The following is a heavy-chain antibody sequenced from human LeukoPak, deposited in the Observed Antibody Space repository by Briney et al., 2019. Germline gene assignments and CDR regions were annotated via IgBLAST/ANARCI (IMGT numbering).Heavy chain of an antibody. V-gene: IGHV3-23*01. CDR3: ARRAYNWGAFDI. D-gene: IGHD5-24*01. Sequence: VGSLRVSCAASGFTITNYAMNWVRQAPGKGLEWVSTLSPSGADTYYADSVKGRFTISRDISKNTLYLQMNSLRAEDTAVYYCARRAYNWGAFDIWGQGELVTASS. J-gene: IGHJ3*02. CDR2: LSPSGADT. CDR1: GFTITNYA.